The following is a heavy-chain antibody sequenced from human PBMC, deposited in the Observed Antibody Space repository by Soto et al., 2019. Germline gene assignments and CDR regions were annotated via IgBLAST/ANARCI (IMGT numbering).Heavy chain of an antibody. D-gene: IGHD3-10*01. CDR3: XRXLNXYGMDV. CDR2: ISTSGSTI. V-gene: IGHV3-11*01. J-gene: IGHJ6*02. Sequence: QVHLVESGGGLVKPGGSLRLSCAASGFSFSDYYMTWIRQAPGKGLEWLSYISTSGSTIYYPDSVKGRFSISRDNAKXXXXXXXXXXXXXXXXXXYCXRXLNXYGMDVWGQGTTVTVSS. CDR1: GFSFSDYY.